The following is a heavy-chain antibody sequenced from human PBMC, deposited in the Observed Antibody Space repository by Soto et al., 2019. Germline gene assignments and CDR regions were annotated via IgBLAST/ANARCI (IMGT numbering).Heavy chain of an antibody. J-gene: IGHJ6*02. D-gene: IGHD2-2*01. CDR1: GFTFTSSA. CDR3: ARVRALTQRGYCSSTSCCLPSGMDV. CDR2: IVVGSGNT. Sequence: ASVKVSCKASGFTFTSSAVQWVRQARGQRLEWIGWIVVGSGNTNYAQKFQERVTITRDMSTSTAYMELSSLRSEDTAVYYCARVRALTQRGYCSSTSCCLPSGMDVWGQGTTVTVSS. V-gene: IGHV1-58*01.